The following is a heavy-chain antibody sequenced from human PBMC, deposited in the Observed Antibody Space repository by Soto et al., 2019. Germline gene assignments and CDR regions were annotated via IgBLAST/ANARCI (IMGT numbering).Heavy chain of an antibody. CDR2: ISSDGSST. V-gene: IGHV3-74*03. J-gene: IGHJ4*02. CDR1: GFTFSGSW. D-gene: IGHD1-1*01. CDR3: ATAGTGTFNY. Sequence: EVQLVESGGGLVQPGGSLRLSCAASGFTFSGSWMHWVRQAPGKGLVWVSRISSDGSSTTYADSVKGRFTISRDNAKNMLYLQMNSLRAEDTAGYYGATAGTGTFNYWGQGTLATVSS.